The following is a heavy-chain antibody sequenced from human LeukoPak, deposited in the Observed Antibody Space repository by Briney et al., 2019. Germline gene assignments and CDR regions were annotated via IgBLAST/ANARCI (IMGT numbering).Heavy chain of an antibody. J-gene: IGHJ4*02. CDR2: IKHDASEK. Sequence: GGSLRLSCVASGFTFSDYWMSWGRQAPGKGLEWVAHIKHDASEKYYADSVKGRFTIFRDNSKNTLYLQMNSLRAEDTAVYYCARDDYYDSSGYLDYWGQGTLVTVSS. CDR1: GFTFSDYW. V-gene: IGHV3-7*01. CDR3: ARDDYYDSSGYLDY. D-gene: IGHD3-22*01.